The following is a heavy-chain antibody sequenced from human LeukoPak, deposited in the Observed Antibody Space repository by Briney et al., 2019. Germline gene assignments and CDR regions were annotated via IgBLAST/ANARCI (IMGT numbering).Heavy chain of an antibody. J-gene: IGHJ4*02. CDR2: ITTGSTYM. CDR1: GFTFIAYT. D-gene: IGHD6-19*01. V-gene: IGHV3-21*01. CDR3: VKADPREAGGPVH. Sequence: GGSLRLSCAASGFTFIAYTILWVRQAPGQGLEWVSVITTGSTYMDYADSVKGRFTISIDNAKNSVSLQMDSLTSEDTAVYYCVKADPREAGGPVHWGQGTLVTVSS.